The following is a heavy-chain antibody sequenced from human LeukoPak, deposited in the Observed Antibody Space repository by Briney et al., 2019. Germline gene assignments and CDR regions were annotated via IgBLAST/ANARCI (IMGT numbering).Heavy chain of an antibody. V-gene: IGHV1-24*01. CDR2: FDPEDGET. CDR3: ATGRGSCSGGSCYEDY. Sequence: ASVKVSCKVSGYTLTELSMHWVRQAPGKGLEWMGGFDPEDGETIYAQKFQGRVTMTEDTSTDTAYMELSSLRSEDTAVYYCATGRGSCSGGSCYEDYWGQGTLVTVSS. D-gene: IGHD2-15*01. CDR1: GYTLTELS. J-gene: IGHJ4*02.